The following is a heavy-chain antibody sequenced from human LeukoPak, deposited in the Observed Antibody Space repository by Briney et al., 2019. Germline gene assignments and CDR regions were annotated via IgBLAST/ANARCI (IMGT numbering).Heavy chain of an antibody. CDR2: INHSGST. Sequence: SETLSLTCAVYGGSFSGYYWSWIRQPPGKGLEWIGEINHSGSTNYNPPLKSRVTISVDTSKNQFSLKLSSVTAADTAVYYCARGSRGYYDFWSGYYTYYFDYRGQGTLVTVSS. CDR1: GGSFSGYY. J-gene: IGHJ4*02. V-gene: IGHV4-34*01. D-gene: IGHD3-3*01. CDR3: ARGSRGYYDFWSGYYTYYFDY.